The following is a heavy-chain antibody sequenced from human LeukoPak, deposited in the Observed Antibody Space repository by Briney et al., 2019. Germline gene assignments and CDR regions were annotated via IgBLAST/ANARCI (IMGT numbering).Heavy chain of an antibody. CDR1: GFTFNNAW. D-gene: IGHD3-3*01. CDR2: IKSKTDGGTT. V-gene: IGHV3-15*01. Sequence: GGSLRRSCAASGFTFNNAWMSWVRQAPGKGLEWVGRIKSKTDGGTTDYAAPVKGRFSISRDDSKNTLYLQMNSLKTEDTAVYYCTTATYYDFWSGYLFDYWGQGTLVTVSS. CDR3: TTATYYDFWSGYLFDY. J-gene: IGHJ4*02.